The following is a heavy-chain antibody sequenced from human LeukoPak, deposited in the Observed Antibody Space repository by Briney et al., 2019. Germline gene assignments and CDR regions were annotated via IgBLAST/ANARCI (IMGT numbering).Heavy chain of an antibody. CDR2: IGSSSSYI. CDR1: GFTFSSYW. V-gene: IGHV3-21*04. Sequence: GGSLRLSGAASGFTFSSYWMSWVRQAPGKGLGWVSSIGSSSSYIYYADSVKGRFTISRDNAKNSLYLQMNSLRAEDTALYYCARAVCPTIKFCDSSYFMDVWGKGTTVNVS. D-gene: IGHD6-6*01. CDR3: ARAVCPTIKFCDSSYFMDV. J-gene: IGHJ6*03.